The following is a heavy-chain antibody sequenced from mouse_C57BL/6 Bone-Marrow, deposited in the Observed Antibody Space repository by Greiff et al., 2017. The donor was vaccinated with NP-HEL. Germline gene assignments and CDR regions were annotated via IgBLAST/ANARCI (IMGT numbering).Heavy chain of an antibody. CDR2: IDPSDSYT. Sequence: QVQLQQPGAELVRPGTSVKLSCKASGYTFTSYWMHWVKQRPGQGLEWIGVIDPSDSYTNYNQKFKGKATLTVDTSSSTAYMQLSSLTSEDAAVDDCARVSTRVKWVAYGGQGTLVTVSA. CDR1: GYTFTSYW. J-gene: IGHJ3*01. D-gene: IGHD2-2*01. V-gene: IGHV1-59*01. CDR3: ARVSTRVKWVAY.